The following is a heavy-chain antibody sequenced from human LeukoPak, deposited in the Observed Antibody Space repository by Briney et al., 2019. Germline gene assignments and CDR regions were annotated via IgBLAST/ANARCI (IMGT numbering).Heavy chain of an antibody. V-gene: IGHV3-23*01. J-gene: IGHJ6*03. D-gene: IGHD4-17*01. CDR1: GFTFSSYA. Sequence: GGSLRLSCAASGFTFSSYAMSWVRQAPGKGLEWVSAISGSGGSTYYADSVKGRFTISRDNSKNTLYLQMNSLRAEDTAVYYCAKVRLRSYYYYMDVWGKGTTVTVSS. CDR3: AKVRLRSYYYYMDV. CDR2: ISGSGGST.